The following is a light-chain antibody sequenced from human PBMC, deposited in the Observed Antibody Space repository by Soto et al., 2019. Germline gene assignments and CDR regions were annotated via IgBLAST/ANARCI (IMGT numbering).Light chain of an antibody. CDR3: QQSNSITWT. CDR1: QGISTY. CDR2: AAS. Sequence: DMQMTHSAPSLSASVSYRATIMCRASQGISTYLNWYQQKPGKAPKVLIYAASSLQSGVPSRFSGSGSETDFTLTISSLQPEDFATYSCQQSNSITWTFGQGTKVDIK. V-gene: IGKV1-39*01. J-gene: IGKJ1*01.